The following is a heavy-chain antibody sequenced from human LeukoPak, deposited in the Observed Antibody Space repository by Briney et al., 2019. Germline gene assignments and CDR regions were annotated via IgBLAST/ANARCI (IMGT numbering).Heavy chain of an antibody. J-gene: IGHJ4*02. CDR1: GFTVSSNY. V-gene: IGHV3-53*01. D-gene: IGHD3-10*01. CDR2: IYSGGST. Sequence: PGGSLRLSCAASGFTVSSNYMSWVRQAPRKGLEWVSVIYSGGSTYYADSVKGRFTISRDNSKNTLYLQMNSLRAEDTAVYYCARVGFGESIDYWGQGTLVTVSS. CDR3: ARVGFGESIDY.